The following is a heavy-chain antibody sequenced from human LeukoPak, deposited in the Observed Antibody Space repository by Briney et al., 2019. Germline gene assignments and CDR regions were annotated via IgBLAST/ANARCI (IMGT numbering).Heavy chain of an antibody. D-gene: IGHD2-15*01. CDR3: AGGLYCSGGSCYSNAFDI. CDR1: GGSISNYY. J-gene: IGHJ3*02. Sequence: SETLSLTCTVSGGSISNYYWSWIRQPPGKGLEWIGYIYTSGSTNYNPSLKSRVTISVDTSKNQFSLKLSSVTAADTAVYYCAGGLYCSGGSCYSNAFDIWGQGTMVTVSS. CDR2: IYTSGST. V-gene: IGHV4-59*01.